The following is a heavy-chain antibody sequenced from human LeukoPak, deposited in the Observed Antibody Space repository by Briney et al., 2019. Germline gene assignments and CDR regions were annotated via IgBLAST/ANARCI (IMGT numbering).Heavy chain of an antibody. CDR1: GFTFDDYG. V-gene: IGHV3-20*04. CDR3: ARVRCSGGSCGYYYYYMDV. J-gene: IGHJ6*03. CDR2: INWNGGST. D-gene: IGHD2-15*01. Sequence: PGGSLRLSCAASGFTFDDYGMSWVRQAPGKGLEWVSGINWNGGSTGYADCVKGRFTISRDNAKNSLYLQMNSLRAEDTALYYCARVRCSGGSCGYYYYYMDVWGKGTTVTVSS.